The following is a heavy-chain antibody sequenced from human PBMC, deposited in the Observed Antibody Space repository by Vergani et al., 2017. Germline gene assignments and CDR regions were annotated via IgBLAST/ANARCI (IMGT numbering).Heavy chain of an antibody. CDR2: IYYSGST. CDR1: GGSISSSSYY. V-gene: IGHV4-39*01. J-gene: IGHJ3*02. Sequence: QLQLQESGPGLVKPSETLSLTCTVSGGSISSSSYYWGWIRQPPGKGLEWIGSIYYSGSTYYNPSLKSRVTISVDTSKNQSSLKLSSVTAADTAVYYCARHSYYDSSGYDSGDAFDIWGQGTMVTVSS. CDR3: ARHSYYDSSGYDSGDAFDI. D-gene: IGHD3-22*01.